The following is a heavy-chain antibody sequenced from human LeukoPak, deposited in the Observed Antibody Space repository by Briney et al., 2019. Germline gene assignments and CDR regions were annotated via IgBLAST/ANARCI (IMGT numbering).Heavy chain of an antibody. CDR2: IIPIFGTA. V-gene: IGHV1-69*06. J-gene: IGHJ4*02. CDR1: GYTFTSYG. Sequence: GASVKVSCKASGYTFTSYGISWVRQAPGQGLEWMGGIIPIFGTANYAQKFQGRVTITADKSTSTAYMELSSLRSEDTAVYYCAREDLSMGYDILTGPSPHFDYWGQGTLVTVSS. CDR3: AREDLSMGYDILTGPSPHFDY. D-gene: IGHD3-9*01.